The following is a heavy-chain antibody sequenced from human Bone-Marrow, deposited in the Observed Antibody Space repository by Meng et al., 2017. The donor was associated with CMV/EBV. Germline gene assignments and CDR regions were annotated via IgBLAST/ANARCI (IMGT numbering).Heavy chain of an antibody. CDR3: ARDRAGEYSSSWPYYYYGMDV. CDR2: IRYDGSNK. CDR1: GFTFGDYA. V-gene: IGHV3-30*02. Sequence: GESLKISCTASGFTFGDYAMSWVRQAPGKGLEWVAFIRYDGSNKYYADSVKGRFTISRDNAKNSLYLQMNSLRAEDTAVYYCARDRAGEYSSSWPYYYYGMDVWGQGTTVAVSS. J-gene: IGHJ6*02. D-gene: IGHD6-13*01.